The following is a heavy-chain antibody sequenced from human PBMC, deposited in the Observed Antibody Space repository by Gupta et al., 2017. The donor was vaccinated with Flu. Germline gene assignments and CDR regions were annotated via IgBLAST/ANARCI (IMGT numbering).Heavy chain of an antibody. V-gene: IGHV3-23*01. CDR2: ISGSGGST. D-gene: IGHD3-10*01. CDR3: AKLSGYGSGSYYEYYYYYYMDV. J-gene: IGHJ6*03. Sequence: EVQLLESGGGLVQHGGSLRLSCAASGFTFRSYAMRRGRQAPGKGLEGVSAISGSGGSTYYAVSVKGRFTISRDNSKNTLYLQMNSLRAEDTAVYYCAKLSGYGSGSYYEYYYYYYMDVWGKGTTVTVSS. CDR1: GFTFRSYA.